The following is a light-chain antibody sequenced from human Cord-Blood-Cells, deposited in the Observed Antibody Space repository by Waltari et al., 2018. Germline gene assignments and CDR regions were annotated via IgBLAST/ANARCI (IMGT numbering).Light chain of an antibody. J-gene: IGKJ3*01. Sequence: DIVMTQSPLSLPVTPGESASISCRSSHSLLHSNGYNYLDWYLQKPGQSPQLLIYLGSNRASGVPDRFSGSGSGTDFTLKISRVEAEDVGVYYCMQALQTPRTFGPGTKVDIK. CDR1: HSLLHSNGYNY. CDR2: LGS. V-gene: IGKV2-28*01. CDR3: MQALQTPRT.